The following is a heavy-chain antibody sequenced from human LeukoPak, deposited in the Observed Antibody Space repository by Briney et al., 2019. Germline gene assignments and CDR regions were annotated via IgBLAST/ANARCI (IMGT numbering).Heavy chain of an antibody. Sequence: PSGTLSRTCAVSGGSISSSNWWSWVRQPPAKALEWIGEIYHSGSTNYNPSLKSRVTISVDTSKNQFSLKLSSVTAADTAVFFFFRQKTAYDILTGYYRGFWFDPWGQGTLVTVSS. CDR1: GGSISSSNW. CDR3: FRQKTAYDILTGYYRGFWFDP. J-gene: IGHJ5*02. V-gene: IGHV4-4*02. CDR2: IYHSGST. D-gene: IGHD3-9*01.